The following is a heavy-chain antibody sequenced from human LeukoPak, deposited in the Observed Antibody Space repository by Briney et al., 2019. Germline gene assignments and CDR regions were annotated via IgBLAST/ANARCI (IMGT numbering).Heavy chain of an antibody. J-gene: IGHJ4*02. CDR1: GGSISSSSYS. V-gene: IGHV4-39*01. D-gene: IGHD6-13*01. CDR3: ARHGSSWV. CDR2: IYYSGST. Sequence: SETLSLTCTVSGGSISSSSYSWGWIRQPPGKGLEWIGSIYYSGSTYYNPSLKSRVTISVDTSKNQFSLKLSSVTAADTAVYYCARHGSSWVWGQGTLVTVSS.